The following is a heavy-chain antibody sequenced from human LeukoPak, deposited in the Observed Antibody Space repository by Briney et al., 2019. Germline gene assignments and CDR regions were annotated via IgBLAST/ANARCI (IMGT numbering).Heavy chain of an antibody. J-gene: IGHJ4*02. V-gene: IGHV3-30-3*01. CDR2: ISYDGSNK. CDR1: GFTFSSYA. Sequence: GGSLRLSCAASGFTFSSYAMHWVRQAPGKGLEWVAVISYDGSNKYYADSVKGRFTISRDNSKNTLYLQMNSLRAEDTAVYYCARDGGIWIQLWSQSYYFDYWGQGTLVTVSS. CDR3: ARDGGIWIQLWSQSYYFDY. D-gene: IGHD5-18*01.